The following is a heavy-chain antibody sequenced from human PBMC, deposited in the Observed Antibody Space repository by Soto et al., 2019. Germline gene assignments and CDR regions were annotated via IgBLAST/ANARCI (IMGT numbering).Heavy chain of an antibody. CDR3: ARVYSSLDYGIDY. V-gene: IGHV3-30-3*01. CDR1: GFIFSTYS. CDR2: ISYDGTNI. J-gene: IGHJ4*02. D-gene: IGHD6-6*01. Sequence: PGGSLRLSCAASGFIFSTYSIHWVRQAPGKGLEWVAVISYDGTNIYYADSVKGRLTISRDNSKNTLFLQMNSLRPEDTAVYYCARVYSSLDYGIDYWGQGTLVTVSS.